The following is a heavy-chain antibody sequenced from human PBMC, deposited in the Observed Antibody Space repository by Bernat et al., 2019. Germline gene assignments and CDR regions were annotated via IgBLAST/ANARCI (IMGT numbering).Heavy chain of an antibody. V-gene: IGHV4-59*08. Sequence: QVQLQESGPGLVKPSETLSLTCTVSGGSISSYYWSWIRQPPGKGLEWIGYTYYSGSTNYNPTLKSRDTISVDTAKNQFPLKLRAVSAADRAVYYCGRHFGVVVNWGQGTLVTVSS. CDR3: GRHFGVVVN. J-gene: IGHJ4*02. CDR1: GGSISSYY. CDR2: TYYSGST. D-gene: IGHD3-3*01.